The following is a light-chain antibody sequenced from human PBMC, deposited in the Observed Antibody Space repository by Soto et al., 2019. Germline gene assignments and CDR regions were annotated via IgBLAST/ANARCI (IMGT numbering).Light chain of an antibody. CDR2: DAS. CDR3: QQRSNWPRGT. Sequence: EIVLTQSPATLSLSPEERATLSCRASQSVSSYLAWYQQKPGQAPRLLIYDASNRATGIPARFSGSGSGTDFTLTISSLEPEDFAVYYCQQRSNWPRGTFGQGTKLEIK. J-gene: IGKJ2*02. CDR1: QSVSSY. V-gene: IGKV3-11*01.